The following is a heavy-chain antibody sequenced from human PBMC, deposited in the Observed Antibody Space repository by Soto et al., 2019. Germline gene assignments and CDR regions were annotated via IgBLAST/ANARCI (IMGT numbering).Heavy chain of an antibody. CDR3: AITYYYGSGSYDDYYYYMDV. J-gene: IGHJ6*03. V-gene: IGHV3-21*01. CDR1: GFTFSNYS. D-gene: IGHD3-10*01. Sequence: PGGSLRLSCAASGFTFSNYSMNWVRQAPGKGLEWVSSISSSISYIYYVDSVRGRFTISRDNAKNSLYLQVNSLRAEDTAVYYCAITYYYGSGSYDDYYYYMDVWGKGTTVTVSS. CDR2: ISSSISYI.